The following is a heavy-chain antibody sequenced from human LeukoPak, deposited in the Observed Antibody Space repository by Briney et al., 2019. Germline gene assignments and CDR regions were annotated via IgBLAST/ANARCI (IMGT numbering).Heavy chain of an antibody. J-gene: IGHJ4*02. Sequence: ASVKVSCKASGGTFSSYAISWVRQAPGQGLEWMGGIIPIFGTANYAQKFQGRVTITTDESTSTAYMELSSLRSEDTAVHYCARAGGTYYYGSGSYYDYWGQGTLVTVSS. V-gene: IGHV1-69*05. CDR3: ARAGGTYYYGSGSYYDY. D-gene: IGHD3-10*01. CDR2: IIPIFGTA. CDR1: GGTFSSYA.